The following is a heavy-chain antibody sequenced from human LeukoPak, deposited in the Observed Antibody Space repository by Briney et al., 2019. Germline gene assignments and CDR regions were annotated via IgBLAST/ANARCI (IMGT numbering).Heavy chain of an antibody. Sequence: PGGSLRLSCAASGFTFSSYWMHWVRQAPGKGLGWVSRINSDGSSTSYADSVKGRFTISRDNAKNTLYLQMNSLRAEDTAVYYCARGHSSLRFDPWGQGTLVTVSS. D-gene: IGHD6-6*01. CDR1: GFTFSSYW. CDR2: INSDGSST. J-gene: IGHJ5*02. CDR3: ARGHSSLRFDP. V-gene: IGHV3-74*01.